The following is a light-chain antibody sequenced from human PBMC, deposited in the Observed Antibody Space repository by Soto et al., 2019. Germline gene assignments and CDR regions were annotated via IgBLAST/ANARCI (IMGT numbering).Light chain of an antibody. V-gene: IGLV2-14*01. J-gene: IGLJ1*01. CDR3: SSYTSSSTLLYV. CDR2: DVS. Sequence: QSALTQPASVSGSPGQSITISCTGTSSDVGGYNYVSWYQQHPGKAPKLMIYDVSNRPSGVSNRFSGSKSGNTASLTISGLQAGDEAYYYCSSYTSSSTLLYVFGTGTKLTVL. CDR1: SSDVGGYNY.